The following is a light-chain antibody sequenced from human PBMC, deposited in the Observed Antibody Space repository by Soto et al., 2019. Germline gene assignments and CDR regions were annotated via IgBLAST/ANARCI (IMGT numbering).Light chain of an antibody. CDR1: QSIGTW. Sequence: DIQLTQSPSTLSASVGDRITITCRASQSIGTWLAWYQPRPGEGPKLLXHDASSLETGVPSRFSGSGSATEFSLTISSLESGDSGTYHCQQYATYAPSTFGQGTKVDIK. J-gene: IGKJ1*01. CDR2: DAS. CDR3: QQYATYAPST. V-gene: IGKV1-5*01.